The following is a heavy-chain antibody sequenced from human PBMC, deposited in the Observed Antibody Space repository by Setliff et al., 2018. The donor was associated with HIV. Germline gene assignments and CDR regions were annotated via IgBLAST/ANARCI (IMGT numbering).Heavy chain of an antibody. CDR2: IYASGST. Sequence: SETLSLTCAVYDGSLCSYYWSWIRQTPGKGLEWIGYIYASGSTKYNPALESRVTISVDTSKNQVSLKLSSVTAADTAVYYCVTGRDAYKTGYWGQGILVTVSS. CDR3: VTGRDAYKTGY. V-gene: IGHV4-59*12. D-gene: IGHD2-15*01. J-gene: IGHJ4*02. CDR1: DGSLCSYY.